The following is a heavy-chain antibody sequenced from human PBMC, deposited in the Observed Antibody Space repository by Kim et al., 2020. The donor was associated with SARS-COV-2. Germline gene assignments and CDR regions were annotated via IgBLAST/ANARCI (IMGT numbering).Heavy chain of an antibody. CDR1: GFTFSSYS. V-gene: IGHV3-48*02. CDR3: ARDPTYDFWNGYSRSFD. Sequence: GGSLRLSCAASGFTFSSYSMNWVRQAPGKGLEWVSYISSSSSTIYYEDSVKGRFTISRDNATNSLYLQMHSLRDEDTAAYYCARDPTYDFWNGYSRSFD. D-gene: IGHD3-3*01. J-gene: IGHJ4*01. CDR2: ISSSSSTI.